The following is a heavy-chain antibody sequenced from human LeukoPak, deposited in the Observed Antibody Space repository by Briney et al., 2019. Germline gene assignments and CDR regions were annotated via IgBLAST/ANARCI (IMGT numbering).Heavy chain of an antibody. V-gene: IGHV1-18*01. Sequence: ASVKVSCKASGYTFTSYGISWVRQAPGQGLEWMGWISAYNGNTNYAQKLQGRVTMTTDTSTSTAYMELRSLRSDDTAVYYCARDQIVEATTSDAFDIWGQGTMVTVSS. D-gene: IGHD1-26*01. CDR1: GYTFTSYG. J-gene: IGHJ3*02. CDR3: ARDQIVEATTSDAFDI. CDR2: ISAYNGNT.